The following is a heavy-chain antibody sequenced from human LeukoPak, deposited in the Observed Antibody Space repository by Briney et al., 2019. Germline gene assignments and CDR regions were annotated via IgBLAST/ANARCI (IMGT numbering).Heavy chain of an antibody. V-gene: IGHV4-61*01. D-gene: IGHD4-17*01. Sequence: SETLSLTCTVSGGSVSSSSYYWGWIRQPPGKGLEWIGYIYYSGSTNYNPSLKSRVTISVDTSKNQFSLKLSSVTAADTAVYYCASGLITYGDYGNYYYGMDVWGQGTTVTVSS. CDR3: ASGLITYGDYGNYYYGMDV. CDR2: IYYSGST. J-gene: IGHJ6*02. CDR1: GGSVSSSSYY.